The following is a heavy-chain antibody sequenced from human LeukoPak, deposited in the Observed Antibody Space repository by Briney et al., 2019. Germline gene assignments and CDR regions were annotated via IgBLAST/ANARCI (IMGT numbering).Heavy chain of an antibody. V-gene: IGHV1-2*02. CDR3: ARGGYVIVRDWFDP. CDR2: INPNSVET. CDR1: GYTLTGYY. D-gene: IGHD3-16*01. Sequence: ASVKVSCKASGYTLTGYYMHWVRQAPGQGLEWMGCINPNSVETKYAQKFQGRVTMTRDTSMNTAYMELSRLRSDDTAIYYCARGGYVIVRDWFDPWGQGTLFTVSS. J-gene: IGHJ5*02.